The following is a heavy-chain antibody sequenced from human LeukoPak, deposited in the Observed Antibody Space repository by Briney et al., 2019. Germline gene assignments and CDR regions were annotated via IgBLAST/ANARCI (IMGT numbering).Heavy chain of an antibody. D-gene: IGHD2-15*01. V-gene: IGHV1-46*01. CDR2: INPSGGST. CDR1: GYTFTSYY. Sequence: ASVKVSCKASGYTFTSYYMHWVRQAPGQGLEWMGIINPSGGSTSYAQKFQGRVTMTGDMSTSTVYMELSSLRSEDTAVYYCASRKGGSTYFFDWGQGTLVTVSS. CDR3: ASRKGGSTYFFD. J-gene: IGHJ4*02.